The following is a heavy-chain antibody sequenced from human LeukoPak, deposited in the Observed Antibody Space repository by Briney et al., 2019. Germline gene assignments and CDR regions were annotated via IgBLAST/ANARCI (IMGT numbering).Heavy chain of an antibody. CDR3: ARDKLEICELNWFDP. CDR2: INPNSGGT. Sequence: ASVKVSCKASGYTFTGYYMHWVRQAPGQGLEWMGWINPNSGGTNYAQKFQGRVTMTRDTSISTAYMELSRLRSDDTAVYYCARDKLEICELNWFDPWGQGTLVSVSS. CDR1: GYTFTGYY. D-gene: IGHD5-24*01. V-gene: IGHV1-2*02. J-gene: IGHJ5*02.